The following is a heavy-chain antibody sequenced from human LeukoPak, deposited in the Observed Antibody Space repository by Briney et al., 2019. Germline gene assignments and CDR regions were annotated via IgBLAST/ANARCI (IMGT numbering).Heavy chain of an antibody. J-gene: IGHJ3*02. CDR3: ARAGFTWEPPGAFDI. D-gene: IGHD1-26*01. V-gene: IGHV1-46*01. Sequence: GASVKVSCKASGYTFTSYYMHWVRQAPGQGLEWMGTINPSGGSTSYAQKFQGRVTMTRDTSTSTVYMELSSLRSEDTAVYYCARAGFTWEPPGAFDIWGQGTMVTVSS. CDR1: GYTFTSYY. CDR2: INPSGGST.